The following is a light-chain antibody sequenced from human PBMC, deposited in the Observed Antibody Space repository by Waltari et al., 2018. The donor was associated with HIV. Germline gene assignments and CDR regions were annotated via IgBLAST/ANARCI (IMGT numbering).Light chain of an antibody. J-gene: IGKJ2*01. Sequence: IQMTQSPSILSASVGDRVTITCRSSQNVDSWLACYQQRPGRAPKLFIYKASTLEYGVPARFTGSGSGTNFTLTINSLHPDDFATYYCQQYNSDFYTFGLGTRLDLK. CDR3: QQYNSDFYT. CDR2: KAS. CDR1: QNVDSW. V-gene: IGKV1-5*03.